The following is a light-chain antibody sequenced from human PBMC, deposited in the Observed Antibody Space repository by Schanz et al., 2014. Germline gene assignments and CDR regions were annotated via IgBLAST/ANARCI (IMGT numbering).Light chain of an antibody. J-gene: IGKJ2*01. Sequence: EIVMTQSPATLSVSPGERATLSCRASQSVSSNFAWYQQKPGQAPRLLIYGASTKATGIPARFSGSGSGTEFTLTISRLQSEDFAVYYCQQYDAWPRTFGQGTKLEIK. CDR1: QSVSSN. CDR3: QQYDAWPRT. V-gene: IGKV3-15*01. CDR2: GAS.